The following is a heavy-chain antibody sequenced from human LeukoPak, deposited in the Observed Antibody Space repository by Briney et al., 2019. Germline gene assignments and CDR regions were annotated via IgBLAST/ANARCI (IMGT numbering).Heavy chain of an antibody. D-gene: IGHD3-16*01. CDR3: ARGLDFQGEANFDY. J-gene: IGHJ4*02. V-gene: IGHV1-8*01. CDR1: GYTFTSYD. Sequence: ASVKVSCKASGYTFTSYDINWVRQATGQGLEWMGWMNPNSGNTGYAQKFRGRVTMTRNTSISTAYMELSSLRSEDTAVYYCARGLDFQGEANFDYWGQGTLVTVSS. CDR2: MNPNSGNT.